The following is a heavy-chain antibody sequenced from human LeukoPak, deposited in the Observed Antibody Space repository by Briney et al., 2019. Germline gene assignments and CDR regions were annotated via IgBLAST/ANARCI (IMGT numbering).Heavy chain of an antibody. V-gene: IGHV4-39*07. D-gene: IGHD4-17*01. J-gene: IGHJ3*02. CDR2: IYYSGST. Sequence: SETLSLTCTVSGGSISSSSYYWGWIRQPPGKGLEWIGSIYYSGSTYYNPSLKSRVTMSVDTSKNQFSLKLSSVTAADTAVYYCASENDYGDSDSAFDIWGQGTMVTVSS. CDR1: GGSISSSSYY. CDR3: ASENDYGDSDSAFDI.